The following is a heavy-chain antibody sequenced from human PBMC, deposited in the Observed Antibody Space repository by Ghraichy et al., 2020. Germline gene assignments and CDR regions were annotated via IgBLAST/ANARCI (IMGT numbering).Heavy chain of an antibody. CDR3: ATPRRPYNWNDVDCFDY. CDR1: GFTFSSYA. V-gene: IGHV3-30-3*01. J-gene: IGHJ4*02. Sequence: GSLRLSCAASGFTFSSYAMHWVRQAPGKGLEWVAVISYDGSNKYYADSVKGRFTISRDNSKNTLYLQMNSLRAEDTAVYYCATPRRPYNWNDVDCFDYWGQGTLVTVSS. D-gene: IGHD1-1*01. CDR2: ISYDGSNK.